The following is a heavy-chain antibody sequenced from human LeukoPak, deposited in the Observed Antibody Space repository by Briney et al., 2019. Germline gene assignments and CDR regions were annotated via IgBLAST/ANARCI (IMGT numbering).Heavy chain of an antibody. CDR3: VMECNIEAIHGAFDY. CDR2: INGGSPQP. D-gene: IGHD1-1*01. J-gene: IGHJ4*02. V-gene: IGHV3-23*01. Sequence: PGGSLRLSCAASGFTFRSYVMGWVRQSPGKGLEWVSGINGGSPQPHHADSVKGRFTISRDDSKNTLYLQMNSLRAEDTAVYYCVMECNIEAIHGAFDYWGQGTLVTVSS. CDR1: GFTFRSYV.